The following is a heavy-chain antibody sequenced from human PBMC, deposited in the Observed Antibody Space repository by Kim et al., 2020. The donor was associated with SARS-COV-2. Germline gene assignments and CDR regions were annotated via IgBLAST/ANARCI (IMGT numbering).Heavy chain of an antibody. CDR3: ARDSSSWYNENWFDP. Sequence: GGSLRLSCAASGFTFSSYGMHWVRQAPGKGLEWVAVISYDGSNKYYADSVKGRSTISRDNSKNTLYLQMNSLRAEDTAVYYCARDSSSWYNENWFDPWG. J-gene: IGHJ5*02. CDR2: ISYDGSNK. V-gene: IGHV3-33*05. CDR1: GFTFSSYG. D-gene: IGHD6-13*01.